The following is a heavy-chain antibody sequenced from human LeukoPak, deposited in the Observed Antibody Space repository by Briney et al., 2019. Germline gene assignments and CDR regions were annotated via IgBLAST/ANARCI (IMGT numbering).Heavy chain of an antibody. D-gene: IGHD3-3*01. Sequence: PGGSLRLSCAASGFTFSSYAMSWVRQAPGKGLEWVSAISGSGGSTYYADSVKGRFTISRDNSKNTLYLQMNRLRAEDTALYYCAKAIYGEVTAFDIWGQGTMVTVSS. CDR3: AKAIYGEVTAFDI. CDR2: ISGSGGST. CDR1: GFTFSSYA. V-gene: IGHV3-23*01. J-gene: IGHJ3*02.